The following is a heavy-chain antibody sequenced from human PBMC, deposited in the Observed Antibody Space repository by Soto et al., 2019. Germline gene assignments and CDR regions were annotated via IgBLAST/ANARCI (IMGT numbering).Heavy chain of an antibody. Sequence: SSETLSLTCDVSGGSISSSNWWSWVRQPPGKGLEWIGEIYHSGSTNFNPSLKSRVTISLDKSKNQISLKLSSVTAADTAVYYCARDLDTSGWPDYWGQGILVTVSS. CDR1: GGSISSSNW. CDR2: IYHSGST. V-gene: IGHV4-4*02. D-gene: IGHD6-19*01. CDR3: ARDLDTSGWPDY. J-gene: IGHJ4*02.